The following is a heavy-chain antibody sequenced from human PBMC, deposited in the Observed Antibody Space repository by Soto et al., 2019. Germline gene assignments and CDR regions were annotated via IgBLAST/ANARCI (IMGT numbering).Heavy chain of an antibody. Sequence: QITLKESGPTLVKPTQTLTLTCTFSGFSLSTSGVGVGWIRQPPGKALEWLALIYWDDDKRYSPFLKSRLTITKDTSKNQVVLTMTNMDPVDTATYYCAHYRIYGDYMYYFDYWGQGTLVTVSS. CDR1: GFSLSTSGVG. CDR3: AHYRIYGDYMYYFDY. D-gene: IGHD4-17*01. CDR2: IYWDDDK. J-gene: IGHJ4*02. V-gene: IGHV2-5*02.